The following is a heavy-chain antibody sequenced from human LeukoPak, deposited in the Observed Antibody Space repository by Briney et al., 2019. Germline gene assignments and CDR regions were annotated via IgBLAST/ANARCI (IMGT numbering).Heavy chain of an antibody. CDR3: ARGGDYVWGSYRSHNWFDP. Sequence: SETLSLTCTVSGGSISSYYWSWIRQPPGKGLEWIGYIYYSGSTNYNPSLKSRVTISVDTPKNQFSLKLSSVTAADTAVHYCARGGDYVWGSYRSHNWFDPWGQGTLVTVSS. J-gene: IGHJ5*02. CDR1: GGSISSYY. V-gene: IGHV4-59*01. D-gene: IGHD3-16*02. CDR2: IYYSGST.